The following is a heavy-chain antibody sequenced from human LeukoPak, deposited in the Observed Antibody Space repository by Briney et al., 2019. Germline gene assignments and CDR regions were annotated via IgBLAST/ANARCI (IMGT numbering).Heavy chain of an antibody. V-gene: IGHV3-30-3*01. D-gene: IGHD2-15*01. J-gene: IGHJ4*02. CDR3: AKGGGTTGGSSGY. CDR2: ISYDGSNK. CDR1: GFTFSSYA. Sequence: PGRSLRLSCAASGFTFSSYAMHWVRQAPGKGLEWVAVISYDGSNKYYADSVKGRFTISRDNSKSTVFLQMNSLRAEDTATYYCAKGGGTTGGSSGYWGQGALVTVSS.